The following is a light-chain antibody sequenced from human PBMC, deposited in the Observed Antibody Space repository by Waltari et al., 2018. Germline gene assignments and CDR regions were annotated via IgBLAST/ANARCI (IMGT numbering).Light chain of an antibody. V-gene: IGKV3-11*01. CDR1: QSVDYY. J-gene: IGKJ5*01. Sequence: EIVLTRSPATLSLPPGEGATLSCRASQSVDYYLAWYQQKPGQAPRLLIHDASNRASGVPARFSGSGSGTDFSLTISSLEPEDFAVYYCQQRRNWPITFGQGTRLEIK. CDR3: QQRRNWPIT. CDR2: DAS.